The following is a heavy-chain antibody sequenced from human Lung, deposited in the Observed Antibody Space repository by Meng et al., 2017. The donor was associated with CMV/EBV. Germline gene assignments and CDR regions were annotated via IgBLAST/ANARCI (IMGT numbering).Heavy chain of an antibody. Sequence: GGSLRLSCTASGFTFSNSTMSWVRQAPGKGLEWVGFIRSKAFGGTTEYAASVKGRFTISRDDSKGIACLQMNSLKVEDTAVYYCARGTYISGWYYYYYYYAMDVXGQGXTVTVSS. CDR2: IRSKAFGGTT. V-gene: IGHV3-49*04. CDR1: GFTFSNST. J-gene: IGHJ6*02. CDR3: ARGTYISGWYYYYYYYAMDV. D-gene: IGHD6-19*01.